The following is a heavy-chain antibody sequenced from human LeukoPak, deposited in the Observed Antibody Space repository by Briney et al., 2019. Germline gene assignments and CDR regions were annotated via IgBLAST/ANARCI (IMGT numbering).Heavy chain of an antibody. J-gene: IGHJ1*01. CDR3: ARANYYDTSGYWGYFQH. V-gene: IGHV5-51*01. CDR1: GYSFTSYW. CDR2: IYPGDSDT. D-gene: IGHD3-22*01. Sequence: AGESLRISCKGSGYSFTSYWIGWVRQMPGKGLEWMAIIYPGDSDTRYSRSFQGQVTISVDKSISTAYLQWSSPKASDTAMYYCARANYYDTSGYWGYFQHWGQGTLVTVSS.